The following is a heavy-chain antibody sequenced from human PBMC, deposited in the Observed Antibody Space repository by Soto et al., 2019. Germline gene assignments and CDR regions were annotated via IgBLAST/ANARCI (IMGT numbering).Heavy chain of an antibody. CDR2: TRNNGEYN. J-gene: IGHJ6*02. V-gene: IGHV3-23*01. CDR3: AKESKGVEVSASRVYGMDI. D-gene: IGHD2-2*01. Sequence: GGSLRLSCAGSGFTFSKYAMTWVRQAPGKGLEGVSTTRNNGEYNYYADSVTGRCTVSRDNSKNALFLEMSSLRPEDTAVYYCAKESKGVEVSASRVYGMDIWGQGTTVTVSS. CDR1: GFTFSKYA.